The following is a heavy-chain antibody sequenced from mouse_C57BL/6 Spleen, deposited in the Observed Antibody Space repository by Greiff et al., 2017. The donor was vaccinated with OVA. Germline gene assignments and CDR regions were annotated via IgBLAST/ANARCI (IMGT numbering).Heavy chain of an antibody. V-gene: IGHV1-76*01. CDR3: ARGGLLDWYFDV. J-gene: IGHJ1*03. D-gene: IGHD3-3*01. Sequence: VKLMESGAELVRPGASVKLSCKASGYTFTDYYINWVKQRPGQGLEWIARIYPGSGNTYYNEKFKGKATLTAEKSSSTAYMQLSSLTSEDSAVYFCARGGLLDWYFDVWGTGTTVTVSS. CDR1: GYTFTDYY. CDR2: IYPGSGNT.